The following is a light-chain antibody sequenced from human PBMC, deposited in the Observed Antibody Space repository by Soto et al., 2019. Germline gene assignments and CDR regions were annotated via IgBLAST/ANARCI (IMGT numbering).Light chain of an antibody. J-gene: IGKJ5*01. Sequence: EIQMTHYPSTLSGSVGDRVTITCRASQGISSWLAWYQQKPGKAPKLLIYDVSNLETGVPSRFSGSGSETHFTLTINSLQPEDIATYYCQQYDNYDITFGQGTRLEIK. CDR2: DVS. CDR1: QGISSW. V-gene: IGKV1-33*01. CDR3: QQYDNYDIT.